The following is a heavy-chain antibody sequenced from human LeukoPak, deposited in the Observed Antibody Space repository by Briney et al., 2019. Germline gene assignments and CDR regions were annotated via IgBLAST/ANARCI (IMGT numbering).Heavy chain of an antibody. J-gene: IGHJ4*02. CDR3: ARRAYDSSGYHFDY. D-gene: IGHD3-22*01. V-gene: IGHV5-51*01. CDR2: IYPGDSHT. CDR1: GYSFSDYW. Sequence: GESLKISCKGSGYSFSDYWIGWVRQMPGQGLEWRGIIYPGDSHTRYSPSFQGQVTISADKSISTAYLQWSSLKASDTAMYYCARRAYDSSGYHFDYWGQGTLVTVSS.